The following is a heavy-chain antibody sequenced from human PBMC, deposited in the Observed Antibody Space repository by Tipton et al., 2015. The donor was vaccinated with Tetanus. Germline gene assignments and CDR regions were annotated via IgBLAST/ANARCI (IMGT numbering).Heavy chain of an antibody. J-gene: IGHJ4*02. CDR2: IIPIFGTP. CDR3: ARSRGGTRVYYAIAF. Sequence: QLVQSGAEVKKPGSSVRVSCKASGGSFTTYAISWVREAPGQGLEWLGGIIPIFGTPEYAQKFQGRLTFTADKSTNTAYMELSSLTSEDTAVYYCARSRGGTRVYYAIAFWGQGTLVTVSS. CDR1: GGSFTTYA. D-gene: IGHD3-22*01. V-gene: IGHV1-69*06.